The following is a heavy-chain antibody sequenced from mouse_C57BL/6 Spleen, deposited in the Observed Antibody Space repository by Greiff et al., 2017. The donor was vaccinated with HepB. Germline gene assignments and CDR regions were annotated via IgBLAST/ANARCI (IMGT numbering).Heavy chain of an antibody. CDR2: ISSGGSYT. CDR1: GFTFSSYG. J-gene: IGHJ2*01. Sequence: EVQGVESGGDLVKPGGSLKLSCAASGFTFSSYGMSWVRQTPDKRLEWVATISSGGSYTYYPDSVKGRFTISRDNAKNTLYLQMSSLKSEDTAMYYCARRTIYYGNYFDYWGQGTTLTVSS. D-gene: IGHD2-1*01. CDR3: ARRTIYYGNYFDY. V-gene: IGHV5-6*01.